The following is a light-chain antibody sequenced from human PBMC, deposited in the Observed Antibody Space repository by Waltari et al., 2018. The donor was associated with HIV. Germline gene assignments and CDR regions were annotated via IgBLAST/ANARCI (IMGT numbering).Light chain of an antibody. Sequence: SYVLTQPPSVSVAPGKTARITCGGNNIGSKSVHWYQQKPGQAPVPVSYDDSDRPSGIPGRFSGSTSGNTATLTISRVEAGDEADYYCQVWDSSSDHVVFGGGTKLTVL. CDR1: NIGSKS. CDR3: QVWDSSSDHVV. V-gene: IGLV3-21*04. CDR2: DDS. J-gene: IGLJ2*01.